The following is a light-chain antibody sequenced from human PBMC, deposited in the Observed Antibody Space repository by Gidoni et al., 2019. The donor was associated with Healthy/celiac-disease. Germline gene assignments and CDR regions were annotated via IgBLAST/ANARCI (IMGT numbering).Light chain of an antibody. J-gene: IGKJ4*01. CDR3: MQAIQTLLT. Sequence: VLTSSPLSLPVTPGEPAAISCRSSQRLLHSNGYNYLDWYLQKPGQSPQHLIYLGANRASGVPDRFSGRGSGTDFTLKISRVEAGDVGVYFFMQAIQTLLTFGGGTKVEIK. CDR2: LGA. V-gene: IGKV2-28*01. CDR1: QRLLHSNGYNY.